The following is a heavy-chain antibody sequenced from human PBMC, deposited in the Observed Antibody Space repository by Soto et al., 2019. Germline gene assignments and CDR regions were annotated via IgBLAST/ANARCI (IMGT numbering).Heavy chain of an antibody. CDR2: IYYSGST. D-gene: IGHD5-18*01. Sequence: SETLSLTCTVSGGSISSSSYYWGWIRQPPGKGLEWIGSIYYSGSTYYNPSLKSRVTISVDTSKNQFSLKLSSVTAADTAVYYCARHEDTAMVSPFDYWGQGTLVTVSS. CDR1: GGSISSSSYY. V-gene: IGHV4-39*01. CDR3: ARHEDTAMVSPFDY. J-gene: IGHJ4*02.